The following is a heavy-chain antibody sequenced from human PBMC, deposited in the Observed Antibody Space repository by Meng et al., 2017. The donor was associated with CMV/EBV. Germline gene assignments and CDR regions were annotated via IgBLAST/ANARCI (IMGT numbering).Heavy chain of an antibody. J-gene: IGHJ4*02. V-gene: IGHV2-70*20. Sequence: SGLTLVKPTHTLTLTCTFFGFPLSTSGMCVSWVRQPPGKALEWLPLTDWDDDKYYSTSLKTRLTISKDTSKNQVVLTMTNMDPVDTATYYCARTTRQLVGTFDYWGQGTLVTVSS. D-gene: IGHD6-6*01. CDR3: ARTTRQLVGTFDY. CDR2: TDWDDDK. CDR1: GFPLSTSGMC.